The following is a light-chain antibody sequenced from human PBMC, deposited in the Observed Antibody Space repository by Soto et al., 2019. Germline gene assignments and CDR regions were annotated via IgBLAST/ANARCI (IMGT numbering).Light chain of an antibody. J-gene: IGKJ4*01. V-gene: IGKV3-15*01. Sequence: EIVMTQSPATLSVSPGEGATLSCKASQSVYSNLAWYQQRPGQPPRLLIYDASTRATGISARFSGSGYGTEVTLTSSSLQYEDFAVCFCQQCRHWALTFGGGTKVDIK. CDR3: QQCRHWALT. CDR1: QSVYSN. CDR2: DAS.